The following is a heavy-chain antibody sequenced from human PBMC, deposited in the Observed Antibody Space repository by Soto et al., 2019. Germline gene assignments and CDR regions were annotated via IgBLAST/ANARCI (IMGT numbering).Heavy chain of an antibody. V-gene: IGHV3-23*01. CDR3: EKDAHRVATIGYFDY. CDR1: GFTFSSYA. D-gene: IGHD5-12*01. CDR2: ISGSGGST. J-gene: IGHJ4*02. Sequence: GGSLRLSCAASGFTFSSYAMSWVRQAPGKGLEWVSAISGSGGSTYYADSVKGRFTISRDNSKNTLYLQMNSLRAEDTAVYYCEKDAHRVATIGYFDYWGQGTLVTVYS.